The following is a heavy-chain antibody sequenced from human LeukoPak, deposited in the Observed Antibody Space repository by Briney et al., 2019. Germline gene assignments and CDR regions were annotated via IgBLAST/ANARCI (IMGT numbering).Heavy chain of an antibody. J-gene: IGHJ5*02. Sequence: PSETLSLTCTVSGGSISSYYWSWIRQPAGKGLEWIGRIYTSGSTYYNPSLKSRVTISVDTSKNQFSLKLSSVTAADTAVYYCARGTVTRAGYNWFDPWGQGTLVTVSS. CDR3: ARGTVTRAGYNWFDP. CDR2: IYTSGST. CDR1: GGSISSYY. V-gene: IGHV4-4*07. D-gene: IGHD4-17*01.